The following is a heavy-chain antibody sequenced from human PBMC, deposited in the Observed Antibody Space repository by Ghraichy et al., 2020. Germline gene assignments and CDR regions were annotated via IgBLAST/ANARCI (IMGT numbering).Heavy chain of an antibody. V-gene: IGHV4-34*01. CDR2: INHSGST. D-gene: IGHD3-3*01. CDR3: ARAGLRFLEWGFDP. J-gene: IGHJ5*02. Sequence: SETLSLTCAVYGGSFSGYYWSWIRQPPGKGLEWIGEINHSGSTNYNPSLKSRVTISVDTSKNQFSLKLSSVTAADTAVYYCARAGLRFLEWGFDPWGQGTLVTVSS. CDR1: GGSFSGYY.